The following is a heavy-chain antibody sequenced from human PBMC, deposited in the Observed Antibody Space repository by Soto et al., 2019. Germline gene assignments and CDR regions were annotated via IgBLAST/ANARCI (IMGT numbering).Heavy chain of an antibody. V-gene: IGHV1-18*01. CDR1: GYIFTGYF. CDR3: ARVDVLRFLEWLI. CDR2: ISAYNGNT. D-gene: IGHD3-3*01. J-gene: IGHJ4*02. Sequence: GASVKVSCKASGYIFTGYFIQWLRQAPGQGLEWMGWISAYNGNTNYAQNLQGRVTMTTDTSTSTAYMELRSLRSDDTAVYYCARVDVLRFLEWLIWGQGTLVTVSS.